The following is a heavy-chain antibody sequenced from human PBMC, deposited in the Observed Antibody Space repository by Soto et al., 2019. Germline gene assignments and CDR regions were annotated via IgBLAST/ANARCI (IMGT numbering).Heavy chain of an antibody. CDR3: AKDIRGSTLDSLRPGYFDY. CDR2: ISWNSGSI. V-gene: IGHV3-9*01. J-gene: IGHJ4*02. CDR1: GFTFDDYA. D-gene: IGHD1-1*01. Sequence: EVQLVESGGGLVQPGRSLRLSCAASGFTFDDYAMHWVRQAPGKGLEWVSGISWNSGSIGYADSVKGRFTISRDNAKNSLYLQRNSLRAEDADLYYCAKDIRGSTLDSLRPGYFDYWGQGTLVTVSS.